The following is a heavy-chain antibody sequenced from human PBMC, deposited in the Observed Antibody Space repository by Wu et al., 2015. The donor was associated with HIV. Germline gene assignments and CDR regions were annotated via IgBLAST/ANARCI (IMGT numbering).Heavy chain of an antibody. CDR3: ARFNSRLGY. V-gene: IGHV1-8*02. J-gene: IGHJ4*02. Sequence: QVQLVQSGAEVKKPGASVKVSCKASGHTFIGYYIHWVRQATGQGLEWMGWMNPNSGNTGYAQKFQGRVAMTRNTSLRTAYMELSSLRSEDTAVYYCARFNSRLGYWGQGTLVTVSS. D-gene: IGHD6-25*01. CDR2: MNPNSGNT. CDR1: GHTFIGYY.